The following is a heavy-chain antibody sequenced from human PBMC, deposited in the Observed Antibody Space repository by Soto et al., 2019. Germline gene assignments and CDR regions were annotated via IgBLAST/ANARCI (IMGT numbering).Heavy chain of an antibody. CDR2: MQPSTGRT. Sequence: QVQLVQSGAEVREPGASVKVSCKASGYSFTSLDINWVRQTAGQGLEWLGWMQPSTGRTGYAQKFQGRVTLTRDTSINTAYMELTTLTSDDTAFYYCARGVSAGVDYWGQVTLVTVSS. CDR3: ARGVSAGVDY. CDR1: GYSFTSLD. V-gene: IGHV1-8*01. J-gene: IGHJ4*02. D-gene: IGHD1-1*01.